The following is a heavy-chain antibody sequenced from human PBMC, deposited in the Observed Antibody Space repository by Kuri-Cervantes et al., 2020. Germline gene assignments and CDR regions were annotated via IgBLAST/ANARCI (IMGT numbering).Heavy chain of an antibody. V-gene: IGHV4-61*01. Sequence: GSLRLSCTVSGGSVSSGSYYWSWIRQPPGKGLEWIGEIYHSGSTNYNPSLKSRVTISVDKSKNQFSLKLSSVTAADTAVYYCARTRPHVDYWGQGTLVTVSS. J-gene: IGHJ4*02. CDR2: IYHSGST. CDR1: GGSVSSGSYY. CDR3: ARTRPHVDY.